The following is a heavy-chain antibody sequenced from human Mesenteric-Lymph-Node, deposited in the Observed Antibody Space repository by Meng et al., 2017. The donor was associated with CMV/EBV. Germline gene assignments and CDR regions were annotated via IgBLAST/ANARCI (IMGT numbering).Heavy chain of an antibody. D-gene: IGHD3-10*01. Sequence: GGSLRLSCAASGFTFSSYSMNWVRQAPGKGLEWVSSISSSGSNIDYADSVKGRFTISRDNAKKSLYLQMNSLRAEDTAVYYCARLDHYGSGSYLDYWGQGTLVTVSS. CDR3: ARLDHYGSGSYLDY. CDR2: ISSSGSNI. CDR1: GFTFSSYS. V-gene: IGHV3-21*01. J-gene: IGHJ4*02.